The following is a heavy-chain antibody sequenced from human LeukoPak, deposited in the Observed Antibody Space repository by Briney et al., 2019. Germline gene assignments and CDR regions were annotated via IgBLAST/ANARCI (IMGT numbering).Heavy chain of an antibody. CDR2: IYYSGST. J-gene: IGHJ4*02. Sequence: GSLRLSCAASGFTFSSYWMSWVRQSPGKGLEWIGSIYYSGSTYYNPSLKSRVTISVDTSKNQVSLKLSSVTAADMALYYCARYSSSSFAFDTWGQGTLVTVSS. V-gene: IGHV4-39*01. CDR1: GFTFSSYW. D-gene: IGHD6-6*01. CDR3: ARYSSSSFAFDT.